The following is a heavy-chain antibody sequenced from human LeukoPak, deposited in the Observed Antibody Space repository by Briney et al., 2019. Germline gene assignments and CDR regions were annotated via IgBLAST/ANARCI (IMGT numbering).Heavy chain of an antibody. CDR2: IYYSGST. V-gene: IGHV4-39*01. J-gene: IGHJ4*02. CDR3: ARQKLYYDFWSGYYPFDY. Sequence: SETLSLTCTVSGGSISSYYWGWIRQPPGKGLEWIGSIYYSGSTYYNPSLKSRVTISVDTSKNQFSLKLSSVTAADTAVYYCARQKLYYDFWSGYYPFDYWGQGTLVTVSS. CDR1: GGSISSYY. D-gene: IGHD3-3*01.